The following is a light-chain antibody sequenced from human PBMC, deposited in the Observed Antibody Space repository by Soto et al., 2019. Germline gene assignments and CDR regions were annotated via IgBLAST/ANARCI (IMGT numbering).Light chain of an antibody. J-gene: IGLJ1*01. CDR3: SSHTSSNTRI. V-gene: IGLV2-14*03. CDR2: EVS. CDR1: SSEVGAYDY. Sequence: QSVLTQPASVSGSPGQSIAISCTGTSSEVGAYDYVSWYQQHPDKAPKLMIYEVSNRPSGVSNRFSGSKSVNTATLTISGLQAEDEADYYCSSHTSSNTRIFGTETKVTVL.